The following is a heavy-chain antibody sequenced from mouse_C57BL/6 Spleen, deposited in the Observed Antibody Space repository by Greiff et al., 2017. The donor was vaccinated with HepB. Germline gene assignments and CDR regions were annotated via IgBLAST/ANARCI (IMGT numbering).Heavy chain of an antibody. D-gene: IGHD1-1*01. J-gene: IGHJ4*01. CDR1: GFTFSDYG. Sequence: VQLKESGGGLVKPGGSLKLSCAASGFTFSDYGMHWVRQAPEKGLEWVAYISSGSSTIYYADTVKGRFTISRDNAKNTLFLQMTSLRSEDTAMYYCARGYYGSLYAMDYWGQGTSVTVSS. V-gene: IGHV5-17*01. CDR3: ARGYYGSLYAMDY. CDR2: ISSGSSTI.